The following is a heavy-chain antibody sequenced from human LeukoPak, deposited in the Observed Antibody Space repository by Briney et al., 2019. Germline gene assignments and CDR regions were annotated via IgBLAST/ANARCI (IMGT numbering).Heavy chain of an antibody. Sequence: PGGSLRLSCAASGFTFDDYAMHWVRQAPGKGLDWVSGISWNSGSIGYADSVKGRFTISRDNAKNSLYLQMNSLRAEDTALYYCAKDRYGGNSGYFQHWGQGTLVTVSS. D-gene: IGHD4-23*01. V-gene: IGHV3-9*01. CDR3: AKDRYGGNSGYFQH. CDR1: GFTFDDYA. CDR2: ISWNSGSI. J-gene: IGHJ1*01.